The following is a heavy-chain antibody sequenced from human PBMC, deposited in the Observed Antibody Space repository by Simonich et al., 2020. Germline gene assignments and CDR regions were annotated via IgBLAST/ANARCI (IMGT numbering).Heavy chain of an antibody. Sequence: GAEVKKPWASVKVSCKASGYTFTGYYMHWVRQAPGQGLEWMGRINPNSGGTNYAQKFQGRVTMTRDTSISTAYMELSRLRSDDTAVYYCARVSGIYYYYGMDVWGQGTTVTVSS. CDR2: INPNSGGT. V-gene: IGHV1-2*06. D-gene: IGHD3-10*01. CDR3: ARVSGIYYYYGMDV. J-gene: IGHJ6*02. CDR1: GYTFTGYY.